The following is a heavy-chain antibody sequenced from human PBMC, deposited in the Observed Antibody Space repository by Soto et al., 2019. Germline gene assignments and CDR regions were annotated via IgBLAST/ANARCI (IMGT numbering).Heavy chain of an antibody. Sequence: SLRLSCAAPRFTFAEHAMHWVRQAPGKGLEWVAAITGDSVFTDYADSVKGRFTVSRDNGENTLYLQMNSLRDGDTAIYYCARGFSAGKGSPPDYWGQGTLVTVSS. CDR3: ARGFSAGKGSPPDY. CDR1: RFTFAEHA. J-gene: IGHJ4*02. V-gene: IGHV3-9*01. CDR2: ITGDSVFT. D-gene: IGHD6-25*01.